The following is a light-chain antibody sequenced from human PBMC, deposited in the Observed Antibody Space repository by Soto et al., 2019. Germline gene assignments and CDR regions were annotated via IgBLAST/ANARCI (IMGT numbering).Light chain of an antibody. J-gene: IGKJ4*01. CDR3: QQANSFPLT. CDR1: QGITSW. Sequence: DIQMTQSPSSVSASVGDRVTISCRASQGITSWLSWYQQRPGTAPKLLIYTASTLQSGVPSRFSGSGSGTEFTLTISSLQPEDFATYFCQQANSFPLTSGGGTKVEI. V-gene: IGKV1-12*01. CDR2: TAS.